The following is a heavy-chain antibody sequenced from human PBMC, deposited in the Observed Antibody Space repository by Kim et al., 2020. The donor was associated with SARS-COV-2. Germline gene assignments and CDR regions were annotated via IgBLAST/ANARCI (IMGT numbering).Heavy chain of an antibody. CDR3: VGGSHMAH. J-gene: IGHJ4*02. CDR1: GFTFSSNW. V-gene: IGHV3-7*01. Sequence: GGSLRLSCAASGFTFSSNWMNWVRQAPGKGLEWVANIRQDVSEKSYVDSVKGRFTISRDNAKNSLYLQMSSLRVEDTAVYYCVGGSHMAHWGQGTLVTVS. D-gene: IGHD6-6*01. CDR2: IRQDVSEK.